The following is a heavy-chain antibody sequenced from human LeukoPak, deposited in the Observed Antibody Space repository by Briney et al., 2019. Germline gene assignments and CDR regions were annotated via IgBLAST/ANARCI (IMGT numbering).Heavy chain of an antibody. CDR1: RFTLSNAR. J-gene: IGHJ3*02. CDR2: IKSKSDGGTT. V-gene: IGHV3-15*01. CDR3: TTELPNYDFWSGYSSGSAFDI. Sequence: GGSLRHSCADSRFTLSNARSSWVPQAPGKGLEWVGRIKSKSDGGTTDYAAPVKGRFTISRDDSKTTLYLQMNSLKTEDTAVYYCTTELPNYDFWSGYSSGSAFDIWGQGRMVTVSS. D-gene: IGHD3-3*01.